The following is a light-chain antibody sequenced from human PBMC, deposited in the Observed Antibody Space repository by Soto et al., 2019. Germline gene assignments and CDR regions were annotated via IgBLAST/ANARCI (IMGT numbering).Light chain of an antibody. Sequence: QSVLTQPPSASGSPGQSVTISCTGTSSDVGGYNYVSWYQQLPGKAPKLMIYEVSKRPSGVPDRSSGSKSGNTASLTVSGLQADDEADYYCSSYAGSNRVFGTGTKVTVL. CDR3: SSYAGSNRV. J-gene: IGLJ1*01. CDR1: SSDVGGYNY. V-gene: IGLV2-8*01. CDR2: EVS.